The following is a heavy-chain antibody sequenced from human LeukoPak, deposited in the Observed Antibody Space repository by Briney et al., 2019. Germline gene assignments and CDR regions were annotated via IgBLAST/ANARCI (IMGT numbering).Heavy chain of an antibody. Sequence: GGSLRLSCAASGFTFSSYAMHWVRQAPGKGLEWVAVISYDGSNKYYADSVKGQFTISRDNSKNTLFLQVDSLRPEDTAVYYCARGTAVYASWINYWGQGTLVTVSS. J-gene: IGHJ4*02. V-gene: IGHV3-30-3*01. CDR3: ARGTAVYASWINY. CDR1: GFTFSSYA. CDR2: ISYDGSNK. D-gene: IGHD2-8*01.